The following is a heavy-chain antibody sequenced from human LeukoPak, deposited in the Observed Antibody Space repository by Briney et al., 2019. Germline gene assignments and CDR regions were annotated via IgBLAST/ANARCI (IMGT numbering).Heavy chain of an antibody. CDR2: INSDGSST. D-gene: IGHD6-6*01. CDR3: ARLIAEAARPAGY. Sequence: GGSLRLSXGASGFTFSSYWMQWVRQAPGKGLVWVSRINSDGSSTSYADSVKGRFTISRDNAKNTLYLQMNSLRAEDTAVYYCARLIAEAARPAGYWGQGTLVTVSS. J-gene: IGHJ4*02. V-gene: IGHV3-74*01. CDR1: GFTFSSYW.